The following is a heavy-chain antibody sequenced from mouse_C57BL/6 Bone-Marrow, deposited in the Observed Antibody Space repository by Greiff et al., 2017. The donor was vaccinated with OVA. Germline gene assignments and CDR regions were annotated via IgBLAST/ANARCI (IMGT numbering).Heavy chain of an antibody. J-gene: IGHJ3*01. Sequence: VQVVESGAELARPGASVKLSCKASGYTFTSYGISWVKQRTGQGLEWIGEIYPRSGNTYYNEKFKGKATLTADKSSSTAYMELRSLTSEDSAVYFCARVYYVSSGGFAYWGQGTLVTVSA. CDR2: IYPRSGNT. D-gene: IGHD1-1*01. CDR3: ARVYYVSSGGFAY. V-gene: IGHV1-81*01. CDR1: GYTFTSYG.